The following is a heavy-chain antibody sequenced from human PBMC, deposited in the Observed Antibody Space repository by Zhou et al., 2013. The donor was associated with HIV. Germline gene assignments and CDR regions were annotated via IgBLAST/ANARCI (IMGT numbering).Heavy chain of an antibody. D-gene: IGHD4-4*01. J-gene: IGHJ6*03. CDR3: ARVTTGDYSNDYYYYMDV. V-gene: IGHV1-69*05. CDR2: IIPIFGTA. CDR1: GGTFSSYA. Sequence: QVQLVQSGAEVKKPGSSVKVSCKASGGTFSSYAISWVRQAPGQGLEWMGGIIPIFGTANYAQKFQGRVTITTDESTSTAYMELSSLRSEDTAVYYCARVTTGDYSNDYYYYMDVWGKGTTVTVSS.